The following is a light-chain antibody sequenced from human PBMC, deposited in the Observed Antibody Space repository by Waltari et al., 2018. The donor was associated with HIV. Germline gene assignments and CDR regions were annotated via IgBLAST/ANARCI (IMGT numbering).Light chain of an antibody. CDR3: SSYAGSNNLV. CDR1: TSDVGGYNY. V-gene: IGLV2-8*01. Sequence: QSALTQPPSASGSPGQSVTISCTGTTSDVGGYNYVSRYQPHTGKAPKLMIDEVSKRPSGVPDRFSGSKSGNTASLTVSGLQAEDEADYYCSSYAGSNNLVFGGGTKLTVL. CDR2: EVS. J-gene: IGLJ2*01.